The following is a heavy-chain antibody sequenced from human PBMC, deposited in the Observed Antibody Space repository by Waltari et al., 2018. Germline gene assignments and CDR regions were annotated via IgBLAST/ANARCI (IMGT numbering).Heavy chain of an antibody. D-gene: IGHD6-13*01. Sequence: QVQLQQWGAGLLKPSETLSLTCAVYGGSFSGYYWSWIRQPPGKGLEWIGEINHSGSTNYNPSLKSRVTISVDTSKNQFSLKLSSVTAADTAVYYCARGPRSGENRAGGAKGKAAAGPGWFDPWGQGTLVTVSS. CDR2: INHSGST. J-gene: IGHJ5*02. V-gene: IGHV4-34*01. CDR3: ARGPRSGENRAGGAKGKAAAGPGWFDP. CDR1: GGSFSGYY.